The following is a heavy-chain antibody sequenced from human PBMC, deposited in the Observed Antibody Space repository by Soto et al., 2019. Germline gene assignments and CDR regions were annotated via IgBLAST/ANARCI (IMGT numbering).Heavy chain of an antibody. CDR2: IKSKTDGGTT. V-gene: IGHV3-15*01. J-gene: IGHJ4*02. CDR3: SFQESTTVTMFEY. CDR1: GFIFSNVW. Sequence: EVQLVESGGGLVKPGGSLRLSCAASGFIFSNVWMSWVRQAPGKGLEWVGRIKSKTDGGTTDYAAPVKGRFTISRDDSKTTLYLQMNSLKTEDTAVYYCSFQESTTVTMFEYWGQGTLVTVSS. D-gene: IGHD4-17*01.